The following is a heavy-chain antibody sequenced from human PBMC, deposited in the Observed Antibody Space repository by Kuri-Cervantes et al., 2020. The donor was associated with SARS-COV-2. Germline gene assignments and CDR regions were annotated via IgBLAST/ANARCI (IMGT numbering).Heavy chain of an antibody. CDR1: GGSFSGYY. CDR3: ARVPLSIAAAGRWFDP. V-gene: IGHV4-34*01. D-gene: IGHD6-13*01. J-gene: IGHJ5*02. CDR2: INHSGST. Sequence: SETLSLTCAVYGGSFSGYYWSWIRQPPGKGLEWIGEINHSGSTNYNPSLKSRVTISVDTSKNQFSLKLSSVTAADTAVYYCARVPLSIAAAGRWFDPWGQGTLVTVSS.